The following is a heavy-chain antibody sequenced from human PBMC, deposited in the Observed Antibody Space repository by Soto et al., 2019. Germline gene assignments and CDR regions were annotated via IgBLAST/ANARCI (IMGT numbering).Heavy chain of an antibody. Sequence: GGSLRLSCAAAGFTFSSYAMSWVRQAPGKGLEWVSAISGSGGSTYYADSVKGRFTISSDNAKNTLYLQMNSLRAAETAVYYCANYPFDDWGQGTLVTVSS. CDR2: ISGSGGST. J-gene: IGHJ4*02. CDR1: GFTFSSYA. V-gene: IGHV3-23*01. CDR3: ANYPFDD.